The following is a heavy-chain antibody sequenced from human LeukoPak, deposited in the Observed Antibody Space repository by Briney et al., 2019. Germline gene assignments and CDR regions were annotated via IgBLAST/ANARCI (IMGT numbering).Heavy chain of an antibody. Sequence: SETLSLTCTVSGGSISSYYWSWIRQPPGKGLEWIGYIYYSGSTNYNPSLKSRVTISVDTSKNQFSLKLSSVTAADTAVYYCARGSPWYYYDSSGAFGIWGQGTMVTVSS. J-gene: IGHJ3*02. V-gene: IGHV4-59*01. CDR1: GGSISSYY. D-gene: IGHD3-22*01. CDR3: ARGSPWYYYDSSGAFGI. CDR2: IYYSGST.